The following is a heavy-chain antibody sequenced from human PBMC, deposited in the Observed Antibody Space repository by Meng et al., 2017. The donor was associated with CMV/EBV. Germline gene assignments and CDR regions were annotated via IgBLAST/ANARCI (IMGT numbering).Heavy chain of an antibody. V-gene: IGHV3-30-3*01. Sequence: GGSLRLSCAASGFTFSSYAMHWVRQAPGKGLEWVAVISYDGSNKYYADSVKGRFTISRDNSKNTLYLQMNSLRAEDTAVYYCAKAGAMWIQLWVDYWGQGTLVTVSS. D-gene: IGHD5-18*01. J-gene: IGHJ4*02. CDR3: AKAGAMWIQLWVDY. CDR2: ISYDGSNK. CDR1: GFTFSSYA.